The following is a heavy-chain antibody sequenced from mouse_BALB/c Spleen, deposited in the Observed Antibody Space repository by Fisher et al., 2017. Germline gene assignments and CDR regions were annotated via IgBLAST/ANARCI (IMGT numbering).Heavy chain of an antibody. V-gene: IGHV1-26*01. J-gene: IGHJ4*01. CDR3: AREGTGAAMDY. Sequence: KFKGKATLTVDKSSSTAYMELLSLTSEDSAVYYCAREGTGAAMDYWGQGTSVTVSS. D-gene: IGHD3-3*01.